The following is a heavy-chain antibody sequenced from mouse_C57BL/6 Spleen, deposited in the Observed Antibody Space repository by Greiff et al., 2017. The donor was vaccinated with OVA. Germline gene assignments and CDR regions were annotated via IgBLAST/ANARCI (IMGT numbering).Heavy chain of an antibody. D-gene: IGHD3-3*01. Sequence: QVQLQQPGAELVRPGSSVKLSCKASGYTFTSYWMDWVKQRPGQGLEWIGNIYPSDSETHYNQKFKDKATLTVDKSSSTAYMQLSSLTSEDSAVYYCARRKSANYAMDYWGQGTSVTVSS. CDR3: ARRKSANYAMDY. CDR2: IYPSDSET. J-gene: IGHJ4*01. CDR1: GYTFTSYW. V-gene: IGHV1-61*01.